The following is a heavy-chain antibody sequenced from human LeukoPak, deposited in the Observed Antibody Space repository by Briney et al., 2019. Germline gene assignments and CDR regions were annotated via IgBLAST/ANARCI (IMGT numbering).Heavy chain of an antibody. CDR3: AKGTTTTPYYFDY. CDR1: GFTFSSYA. D-gene: IGHD4-17*01. V-gene: IGHV3-23*01. Sequence: PGGSLRLSCAASGFTFSSYAMSWVRQAPGKGLEWVSGISGSDSSTYYADSVKGRFTISRDNSKNTLYLQMNSLRAEDTAVYYCAKGTTTTPYYFDYWGQGTLVTVSS. CDR2: ISGSDSST. J-gene: IGHJ4*02.